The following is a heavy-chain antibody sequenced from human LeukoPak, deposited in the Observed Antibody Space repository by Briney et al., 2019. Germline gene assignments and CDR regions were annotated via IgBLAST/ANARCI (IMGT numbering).Heavy chain of an antibody. CDR2: FDPEDGET. V-gene: IGHV1-24*01. D-gene: IGHD2-2*01. J-gene: IGHJ6*02. CDR3: ATVVVVPAATAYYYYGMDV. Sequence: ASVKVSCKVSEYTLTELSMHWVRQAPGKGLEWMGGFDPEDGETIYAQKFQGRVTMTEDTSTDTAYMELSSLRSEDTAVYYCATVVVVPAATAYYYYGMDVWGQGTTVTVSS. CDR1: EYTLTELS.